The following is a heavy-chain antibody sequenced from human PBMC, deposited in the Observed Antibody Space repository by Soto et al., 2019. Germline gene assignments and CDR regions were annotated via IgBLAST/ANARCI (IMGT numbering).Heavy chain of an antibody. CDR1: GPSISSGAYS. V-gene: IGHV4-30-2*01. CDR2: IYHSGGT. Sequence: PSDTLSLTCADSGPSISSGAYSWHWIRQPPGKGLEWIGYIYHSGGTLYNPSLKSRVTISVDKSKNQFSLKLTSVTAADTAVYYCARDQLEGNWFDPWGQGTLVTVS. CDR3: ARDQLEGNWFDP. J-gene: IGHJ5*02. D-gene: IGHD1-1*01.